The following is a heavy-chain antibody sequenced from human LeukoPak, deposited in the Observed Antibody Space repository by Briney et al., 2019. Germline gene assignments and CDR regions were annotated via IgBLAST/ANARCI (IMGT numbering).Heavy chain of an antibody. CDR2: IWYDGSRK. D-gene: IGHD6-6*01. CDR3: ARAHSSSSTFDL. Sequence: GGSLRRSSAASGFTFSDYGIHWVRQGPGLGREGVALIWYDGSRKYYADSVTGRFTISRDNTKNTLYLQLNSLRADDTAVYYCARAHSSSSTFDLWGQGTLVTVSS. CDR1: GFTFSDYG. V-gene: IGHV3-33*01. J-gene: IGHJ4*02.